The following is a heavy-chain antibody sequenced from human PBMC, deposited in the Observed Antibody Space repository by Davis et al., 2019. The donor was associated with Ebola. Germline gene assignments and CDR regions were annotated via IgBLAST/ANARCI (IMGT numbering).Heavy chain of an antibody. V-gene: IGHV4-34*01. CDR2: INHSGST. J-gene: IGHJ6*02. D-gene: IGHD3/OR15-3a*01. Sequence: MPGGSLRLSCAVYGGSFSGYYWSWIRQPPGKGLGWIGEINHSGSTNYNPSLKSRVTMSVDTSKNQFSLKLSSVTAADTAVYYCARIRSYDLWSGHGGGMDVWGQGTTVTVSS. CDR1: GGSFSGYY. CDR3: ARIRSYDLWSGHGGGMDV.